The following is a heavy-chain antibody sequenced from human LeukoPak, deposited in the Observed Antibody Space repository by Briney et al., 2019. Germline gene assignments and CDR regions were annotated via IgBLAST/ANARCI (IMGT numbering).Heavy chain of an antibody. CDR3: AKRGVVIRVILVGFHKEAYYFDS. Sequence: PGGSLRLSCAASGITLSNYGMNWVRQAPGKGLEWVAGISGGGGRTNYADSVKGRFTISRDNSKNTLYLQMNSLRAEDTAVYFCAKRGVVIRVILVGFHKEAYYFDSWGQGALVTVSS. D-gene: IGHD3-22*01. J-gene: IGHJ4*02. V-gene: IGHV3-23*01. CDR2: ISGGGGRT. CDR1: GITLSNYG.